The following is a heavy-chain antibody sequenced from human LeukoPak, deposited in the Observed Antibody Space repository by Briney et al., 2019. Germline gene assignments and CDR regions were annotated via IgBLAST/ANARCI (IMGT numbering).Heavy chain of an antibody. CDR2: ISPDGTTS. Sequence: PGGSLRLSCAAAGFTFSDHYMTWIRQAPGKALEWVSYISPDGTTSYYADSLKGRFTISRDNSKNTLYLQMNSLRAEDTAVYYCAKVIDFWNGMDVWGQGTTVTVSS. D-gene: IGHD3-3*01. V-gene: IGHV3-11*04. CDR1: GFTFSDHY. CDR3: AKVIDFWNGMDV. J-gene: IGHJ6*02.